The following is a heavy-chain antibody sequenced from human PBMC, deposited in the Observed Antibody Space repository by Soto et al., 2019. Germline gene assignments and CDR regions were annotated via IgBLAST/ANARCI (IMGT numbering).Heavy chain of an antibody. CDR1: GFTFSSYA. J-gene: IGHJ4*02. Sequence: GGSLRLSCAASGFTFSSYAMSWVRQAPEKGLEWVSAISGSGGSTYYADSVKGRFTISRDNSKNTLYLQMNSLRAEDTAVYYCAKDPSKWLQGSDYFDYWGQGTLVTVSS. CDR2: ISGSGGST. CDR3: AKDPSKWLQGSDYFDY. D-gene: IGHD5-12*01. V-gene: IGHV3-23*01.